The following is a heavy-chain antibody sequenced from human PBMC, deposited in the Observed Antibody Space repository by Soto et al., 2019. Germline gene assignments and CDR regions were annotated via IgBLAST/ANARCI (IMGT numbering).Heavy chain of an antibody. Sequence: PGGSLRLSCEASGFTFSTYAMSWVRQAPGKGLEWVSAMSGSGGSTYYADSVKGRFTISRDNSKSTLYLQMNSLRAEDTAVYYCAKXRGYSYGVVYIPYYFDYWGQGTLVTVSS. V-gene: IGHV3-23*01. D-gene: IGHD5-18*01. CDR2: MSGSGGST. J-gene: IGHJ4*02. CDR3: AKXRGYSYGVVYIPYYFDY. CDR1: GFTFSTYA.